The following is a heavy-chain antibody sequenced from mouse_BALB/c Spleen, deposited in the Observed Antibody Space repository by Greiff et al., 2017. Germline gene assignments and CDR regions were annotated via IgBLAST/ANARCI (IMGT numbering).Heavy chain of an antibody. CDR2: IRSKSNNYAT. V-gene: IGHV10-1*02. Sequence: EVQVVESGGGLVQPKGSLKLSCAASGFTFNTYAMNWVRQAPGKGLEWVARIRSKSNNYATYYADSVKDRFTISRDDSQSMLYLQMNNLKTEDTAMYYCVRHEAYYGSSYAMDYWGQGTSVTVSS. CDR3: VRHEAYYGSSYAMDY. D-gene: IGHD1-1*01. J-gene: IGHJ4*01. CDR1: GFTFNTYA.